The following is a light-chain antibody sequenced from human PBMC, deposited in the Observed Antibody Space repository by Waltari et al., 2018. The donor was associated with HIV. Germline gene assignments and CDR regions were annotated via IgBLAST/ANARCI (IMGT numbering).Light chain of an antibody. J-gene: IGLJ1*01. CDR2: TNN. V-gene: IGLV1-44*01. CDR3: AVWDDSLNGYV. Sequence: QSVLTQPPSASGTPGQRVTFSCSGSSSKIGSNTVTWYQQFPGAAPKLLIYTNNQRPSGVPDRFSGSKSGTSASLAISGLQSEDEADYYCAVWDDSLNGYVFGPGTKVTVL. CDR1: SSKIGSNT.